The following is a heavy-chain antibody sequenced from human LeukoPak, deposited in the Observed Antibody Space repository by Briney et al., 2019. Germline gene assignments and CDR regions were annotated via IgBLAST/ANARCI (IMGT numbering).Heavy chain of an antibody. CDR2: IQDDGATT. Sequence: GGSLRLSCAASGLTFSNFPMHWVRQAPGRGLEWVALIQDDGATTNYVDSVRGRFTISRDNSKSTVYLQMNSLKPDDTAVYYCATQSITLVVVISPFDYWGQGTLVTVSS. CDR1: GLTFSNFP. CDR3: ATQSITLVVVISPFDY. D-gene: IGHD3-22*01. J-gene: IGHJ4*02. V-gene: IGHV3-30*02.